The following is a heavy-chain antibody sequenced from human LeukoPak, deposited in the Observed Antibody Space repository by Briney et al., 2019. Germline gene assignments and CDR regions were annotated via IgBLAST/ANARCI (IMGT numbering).Heavy chain of an antibody. CDR2: IIPIFGTA. CDR3: ARDGHSGSRDY. V-gene: IGHV1-69*05. Sequence: ASVKVSCKASGGTFSSYAISWVRQAPGQGLEWMGRIIPIFGTANYAQKFQGRVTITTDESTSTAYMGLSSLRSEDTAVYYCARDGHSGSRDYWGQGTLVTVSS. J-gene: IGHJ4*02. CDR1: GGTFSSYA. D-gene: IGHD1-26*01.